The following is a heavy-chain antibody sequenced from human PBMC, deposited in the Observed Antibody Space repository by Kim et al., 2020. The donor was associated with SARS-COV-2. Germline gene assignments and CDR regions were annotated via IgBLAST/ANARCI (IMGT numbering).Heavy chain of an antibody. CDR3: ARGVSGSYYYYYGMDV. CDR1: GFTFSSYD. Sequence: GGSLRLSCAASGFTFSSYDMHWVRQATGKGLEWVSAIGTAGDTYYPGSVKGRFTISRENAKNSLYLQMNSLRAGDTAVYYCARGVSGSYYYYYGMDVWGQGTTVTVSS. D-gene: IGHD2-15*01. J-gene: IGHJ6*02. V-gene: IGHV3-13*01. CDR2: IGTAGDT.